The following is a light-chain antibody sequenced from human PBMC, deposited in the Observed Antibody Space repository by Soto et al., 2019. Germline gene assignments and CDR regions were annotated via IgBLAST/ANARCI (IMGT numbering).Light chain of an antibody. V-gene: IGLV2-18*02. CDR1: SSDVGSYNR. Sequence: QSVLTQPPSVSGSPGQSVTISCTGTSSDVGSYNRVSWYQRPPGTAPKLMIYEVSNRPSGVPDRFSGSKSGNTASLTISGLQAEDEADYYCSSYTSYSTGYVFGTGTKLTVL. J-gene: IGLJ1*01. CDR2: EVS. CDR3: SSYTSYSTGYV.